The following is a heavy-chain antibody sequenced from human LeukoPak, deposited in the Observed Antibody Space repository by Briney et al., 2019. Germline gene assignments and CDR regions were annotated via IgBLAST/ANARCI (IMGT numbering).Heavy chain of an antibody. D-gene: IGHD5-18*01. CDR2: IIPIFGTA. CDR1: GGTFSSYA. V-gene: IGHV1-69*01. J-gene: IGHJ4*02. Sequence: ASVKVSCKASGGTFSSYAISWVRQAPGQGLEWMGGIIPIFGTANYAQKFQGRVTITADESTSTAYMELSSLRSEDTAVYYCASSLGYSYGSSFDYWGQGTLVTVSS. CDR3: ASSLGYSYGSSFDY.